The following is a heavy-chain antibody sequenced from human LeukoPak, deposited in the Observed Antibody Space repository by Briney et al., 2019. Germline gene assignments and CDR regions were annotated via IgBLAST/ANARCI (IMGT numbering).Heavy chain of an antibody. CDR2: INWNGDST. Sequence: GGSLRLSCAASGFSLDDYGMSWVREAPGKGLEWVSGINWNGDSTGYGDSVKGRFTISRDNCKNSLYLQMKSLRAEDTALYYCARDPGAAARRPEYFQHWGQGTLVTVSS. V-gene: IGHV3-20*04. CDR3: ARDPGAAARRPEYFQH. J-gene: IGHJ1*01. D-gene: IGHD6-25*01. CDR1: GFSLDDYG.